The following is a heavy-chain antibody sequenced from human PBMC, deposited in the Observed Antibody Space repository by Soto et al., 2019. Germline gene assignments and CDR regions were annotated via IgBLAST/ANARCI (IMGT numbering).Heavy chain of an antibody. CDR2: IYPGDSDT. CDR1: GYSFTSYW. CDR3: ARHWIYSSGWYYFDY. V-gene: IGHV5-51*01. J-gene: IGHJ4*02. Sequence: SGESLKISCKGSGYSFTSYWIGWVRQMPGKGLEWMGIIYPGDSDTRYSPSFQGQVTISADKSISTAYLQWSSLKASDTAMYYCARHWIYSSGWYYFDYWGQGTLVTVSS. D-gene: IGHD6-19*01.